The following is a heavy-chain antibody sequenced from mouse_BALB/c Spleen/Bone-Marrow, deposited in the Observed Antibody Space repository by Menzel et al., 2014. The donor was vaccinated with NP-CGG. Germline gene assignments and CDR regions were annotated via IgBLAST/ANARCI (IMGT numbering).Heavy chain of an antibody. CDR2: INPSTGYT. CDR3: ARIYYYGRDY. Sequence: QVQLQQSGAELAKPGASVKMSCKASGYTFTNYWMHWVKQRPEQGLEWIGYINPSTGYTEYNQKFKDKATLTADESSSTAYMQLSSLTSEDSAVYYCARIYYYGRDYWGQGTTLTVSS. V-gene: IGHV1-7*01. CDR1: GYTFTNYW. J-gene: IGHJ2*01. D-gene: IGHD1-1*01.